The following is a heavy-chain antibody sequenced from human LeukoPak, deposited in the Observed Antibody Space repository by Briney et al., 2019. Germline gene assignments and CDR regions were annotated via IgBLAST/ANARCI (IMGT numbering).Heavy chain of an antibody. CDR2: ISGSGGTT. J-gene: IGHJ4*02. V-gene: IGHV3-23*01. CDR1: GFTFSNYA. CDR3: AKRVTVAAYYFDY. Sequence: GGSLRLSCAASGFTFSNYAMSWVRQAPGKGLEWVLVISGSGGTTYYADSVKGRFTISRDNSKNTLYLQMNSLRAEDTAVYYCAKRVTVAAYYFDYWGQGTLVTVSS. D-gene: IGHD6-19*01.